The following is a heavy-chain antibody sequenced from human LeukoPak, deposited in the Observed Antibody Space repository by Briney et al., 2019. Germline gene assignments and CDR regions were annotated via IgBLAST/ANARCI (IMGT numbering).Heavy chain of an antibody. CDR1: GFTFSNAW. V-gene: IGHV3-15*01. J-gene: IGHJ3*02. Sequence: PGGSLRLSCAASGFTFSNAWMSWVRQAPGKGLEWVGRIKSKTDGGTTDYAAPVKGRFTISRDDSKNTLYLQMNSLKTVDTAVYYCTTDYYGSGSYPDAFDIWGRGTMVTVSS. D-gene: IGHD3-10*01. CDR3: TTDYYGSGSYPDAFDI. CDR2: IKSKTDGGTT.